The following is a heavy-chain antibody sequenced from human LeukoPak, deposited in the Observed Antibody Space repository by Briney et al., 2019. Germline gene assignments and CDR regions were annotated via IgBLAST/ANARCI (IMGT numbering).Heavy chain of an antibody. CDR1: GGSISSYY. CDR2: IGHNGST. Sequence: SETLSLTCTVSGGSISSYYWSWIRQPPGKGLEWIGEIGHNGSTNYNPSLKNRVIMSIDTSKNQFSLNLTSMTAADTAMYYCARARRRSNFGPMFGYWGQGTQVIVSS. V-gene: IGHV4-34*01. D-gene: IGHD3-16*01. CDR3: ARARRRSNFGPMFGY. J-gene: IGHJ4*02.